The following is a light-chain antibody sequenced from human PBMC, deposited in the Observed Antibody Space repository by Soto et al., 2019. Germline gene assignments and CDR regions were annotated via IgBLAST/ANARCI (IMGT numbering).Light chain of an antibody. J-gene: IGKJ3*01. V-gene: IGKV1-5*03. CDR3: QQYNCSPFT. CDR2: KAT. CDR1: QSISSW. Sequence: DIQMTQSPSTLPASVGDRVTITCRASQSISSWLAWYHQKPGKAPKLLIYKATSLQSGVPSSFSGSGSGTEFTLTISSLQPDDLATYYCQQYNCSPFTFGPGTKVYIK.